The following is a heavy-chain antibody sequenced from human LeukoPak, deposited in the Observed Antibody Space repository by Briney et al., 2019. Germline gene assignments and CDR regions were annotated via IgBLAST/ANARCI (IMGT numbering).Heavy chain of an antibody. J-gene: IGHJ4*02. CDR2: INPNSGGT. CDR3: AKGGGVAATLAYFDY. Sequence: ASVKVSCKASGYTFTGYYMHWVRQAPGQGLEWMGWINPNSGGTNYAQKFQGRVTMTRDTSISTAYMELSRLRSDDTAGYYCAKGGGVAATLAYFDYWGQGTLVTVSS. V-gene: IGHV1-2*02. CDR1: GYTFTGYY. D-gene: IGHD2-15*01.